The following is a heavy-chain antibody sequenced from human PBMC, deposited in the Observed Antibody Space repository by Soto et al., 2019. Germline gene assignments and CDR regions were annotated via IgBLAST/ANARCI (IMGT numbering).Heavy chain of an antibody. CDR3: ARGPKGLYYFDY. J-gene: IGHJ4*02. V-gene: IGHV3-30-3*01. Sequence: VQLVESGGGVVQPGRSLRLSCAASGFTFSSYAMHWVRQAPGKGLEWVAVISYDGSNKYYADSVKGRFTISRDNSKNTLYLQMNSLRAEDTAVYYCARGPKGLYYFDYWGQGTLVTVSS. CDR1: GFTFSSYA. CDR2: ISYDGSNK.